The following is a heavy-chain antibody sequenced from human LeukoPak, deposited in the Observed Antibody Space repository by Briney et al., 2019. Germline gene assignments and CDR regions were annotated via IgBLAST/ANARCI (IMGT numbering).Heavy chain of an antibody. CDR2: ITPLNGNT. V-gene: IGHV1-45*02. Sequence: ASVKVSCKASGYTFTYRYLHWVRQAPGQALEWMGWITPLNGNTNYAQKFQDRVTITRDRSMSTAYMELSSLRSEDTVMYYCAEGELSYSFDYWGQGTLVTVSS. J-gene: IGHJ4*02. CDR3: AEGELSYSFDY. D-gene: IGHD3-16*02. CDR1: GYTFTYRY.